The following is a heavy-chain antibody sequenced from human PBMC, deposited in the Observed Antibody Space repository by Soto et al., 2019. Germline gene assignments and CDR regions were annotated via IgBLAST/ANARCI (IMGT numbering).Heavy chain of an antibody. D-gene: IGHD3-10*01. J-gene: IGHJ4*02. CDR1: GGSISSGGYY. CDR3: ARGVGFGELF. V-gene: IGHV4-31*03. Sequence: QVQLQESGPGLVKPSQTLSLTCTVSGGSISSGGYYWSWIRQHPGKGLEWIGYIYYSGSTYYNPSLKSRVTISVDTAKTQFSVKLSSVTAADTAVYYCARGVGFGELFWGQGTLVTVSS. CDR2: IYYSGST.